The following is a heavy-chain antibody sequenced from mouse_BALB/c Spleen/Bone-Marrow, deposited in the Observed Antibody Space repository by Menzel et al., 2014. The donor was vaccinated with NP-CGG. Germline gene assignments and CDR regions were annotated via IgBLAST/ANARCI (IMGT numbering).Heavy chain of an antibody. J-gene: IGHJ2*01. V-gene: IGHV3-8*02. CDR2: ISYSGNT. CDR1: GDSITSGY. CDR3: ATYDVYCFDY. Sequence: EVKLMESGPSLVKPSQTLSLTCSVTGDSITSGYWNWIRKFPGNKLEYMGYISYSGNTYYNPSLKSRISITQVTSNNQYSLQLNSVTSKDTATYYCATYDVYCFDYWGQGTALTVSS. D-gene: IGHD2-3*01.